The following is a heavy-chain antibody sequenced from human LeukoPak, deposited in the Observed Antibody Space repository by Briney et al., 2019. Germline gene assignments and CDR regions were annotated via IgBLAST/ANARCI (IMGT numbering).Heavy chain of an antibody. CDR1: GFTFSSYA. J-gene: IGHJ4*02. CDR2: INSDGSNI. Sequence: GGSLRLSCAASGFTFSSYAMHWVRQAPGEGLVWVSRINSDGSNINYADSVKGRFIISRDNAKNTLYLQMNSLRVEDTALYFCATAGNYRFDYWGQGTLVTVSS. D-gene: IGHD1-7*01. CDR3: ATAGNYRFDY. V-gene: IGHV3-74*01.